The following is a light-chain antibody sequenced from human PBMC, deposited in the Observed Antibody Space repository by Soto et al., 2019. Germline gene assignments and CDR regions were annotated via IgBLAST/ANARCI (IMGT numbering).Light chain of an antibody. CDR1: SSNIGAGYE. Sequence: QSVLTQPPSVSEAPGQRVTISCTGSSSNIGAGYEAHWYQQVPGTAPKLLIYENNNRPSGVPDRFSGSKSGTSASLAITGLQAEDEAEYYCQYYDSSLSGYVFGTGTKVPVL. J-gene: IGLJ1*01. V-gene: IGLV1-40*01. CDR3: QYYDSSLSGYV. CDR2: ENN.